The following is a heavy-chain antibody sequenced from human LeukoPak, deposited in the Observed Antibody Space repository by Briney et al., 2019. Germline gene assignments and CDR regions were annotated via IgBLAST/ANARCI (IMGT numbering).Heavy chain of an antibody. CDR3: ARAISGGSPITASDY. Sequence: RASVKVSCKTSGYTFIGYYMHWVRQAPGQGLEWMGWINPNSDFTNFAQNFQGRVTMTSDTSISTAYMELSRLRSDDTAVYYCARAISGGSPITASDYWGQGTLVTVSS. V-gene: IGHV1-2*02. J-gene: IGHJ4*02. CDR2: INPNSDFT. CDR1: GYTFIGYY. D-gene: IGHD2-15*01.